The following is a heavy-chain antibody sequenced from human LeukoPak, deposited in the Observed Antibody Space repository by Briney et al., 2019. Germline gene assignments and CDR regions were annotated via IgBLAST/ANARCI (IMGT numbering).Heavy chain of an antibody. CDR1: GFTFRHYD. CDR2: ISVSGNT. J-gene: IGHJ4*02. V-gene: IGHV3-23*01. Sequence: TGETLRLSCVASGFTFRHYDMSWVRQAPGKGLEWVSAISVSGNTYHADSVKGRFTISRDSYKNTLYLQMNSLRAEDAAVYYCAKAPVTTCSGAYCYPFDYWGQGTLVTVSS. CDR3: AKAPVTTCSGAYCYPFDY. D-gene: IGHD2-15*01.